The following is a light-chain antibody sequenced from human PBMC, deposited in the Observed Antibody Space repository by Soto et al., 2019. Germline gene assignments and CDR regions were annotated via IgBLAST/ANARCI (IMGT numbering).Light chain of an antibody. CDR1: QGITND. CDR2: GAS. V-gene: IGKV1-6*01. Sequence: AIHMTQSPSSLSASVGDIVTITFRASQGITNDLGWYQQKSGKAPKLLIYGASTLQSGVPSRFSGSGSGTDFTLTISSLQPEDFATYYCLQDHSYPLTFGGGTKVDIK. J-gene: IGKJ4*01. CDR3: LQDHSYPLT.